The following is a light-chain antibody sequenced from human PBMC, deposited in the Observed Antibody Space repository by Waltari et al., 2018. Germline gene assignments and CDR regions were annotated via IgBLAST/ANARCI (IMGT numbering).Light chain of an antibody. Sequence: QAVLTQPASLSASPGASVSLTCTLRSGISVGPYKIYWYQQRPGGPPQFLVKYRSDSTNEGGSGVPSRFSGSRDTSANAGILLISGLQSEDEADYYCMILHNNAVVFGGGTRLTVL. CDR3: MILHNNAVV. CDR2: YRSDSTN. V-gene: IGLV5-45*01. J-gene: IGLJ3*02. CDR1: SGISVGPYK.